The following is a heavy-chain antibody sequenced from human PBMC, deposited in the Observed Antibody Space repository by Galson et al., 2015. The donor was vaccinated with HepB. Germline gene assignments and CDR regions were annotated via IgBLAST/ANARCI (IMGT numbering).Heavy chain of an antibody. D-gene: IGHD6-13*01. CDR2: ISYDGSNK. CDR1: GFTFSSYA. V-gene: IGHV3-30-3*01. CDR3: ARDPDSSWPQPNWFDP. Sequence: SLRLSCAASGFTFSSYAMHWVRQAPGKGLEWVAVISYDGSNKYYADSVKGRFTISRDNSKNTLYLQMNSLRAEDTAVYYCARDPDSSWPQPNWFDPWGQGTLVTVSS. J-gene: IGHJ5*02.